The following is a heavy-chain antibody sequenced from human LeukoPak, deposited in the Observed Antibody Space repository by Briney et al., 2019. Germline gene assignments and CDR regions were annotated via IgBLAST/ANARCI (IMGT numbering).Heavy chain of an antibody. Sequence: GGSLRLSCVASGFTFSSYGMHWVRQAPGKGLEWVAVISHDGSNKYYADSVKGRFTISRDNSKNTLYLQMNSLRAEDTAVYYCARVETAAGFAFDYWGQGTLVTVSS. V-gene: IGHV3-30*03. CDR3: ARVETAAGFAFDY. CDR1: GFTFSSYG. D-gene: IGHD6-13*01. J-gene: IGHJ4*02. CDR2: ISHDGSNK.